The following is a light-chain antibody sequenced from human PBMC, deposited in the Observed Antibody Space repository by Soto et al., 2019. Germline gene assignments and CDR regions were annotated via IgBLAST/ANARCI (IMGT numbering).Light chain of an antibody. V-gene: IGKV1-27*01. Sequence: DIQMTQSPSSLSASVGDTVTITCRASQGIIDYLAWYQQRPGSVPRLLIYAASTLRTGVPSRFSGSGAGTDFTLTISSLQPEDVATYYCQKYDTAPQTFGPGTKVEIK. CDR1: QGIIDY. CDR2: AAS. J-gene: IGKJ1*01. CDR3: QKYDTAPQT.